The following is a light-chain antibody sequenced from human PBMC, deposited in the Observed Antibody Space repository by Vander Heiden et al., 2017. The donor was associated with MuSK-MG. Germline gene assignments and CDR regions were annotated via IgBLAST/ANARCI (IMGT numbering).Light chain of an antibody. CDR3: HQYDSIPET. Sequence: DIVMTQSPDSLAVSLGERATINCKSSQSVLYSSNNKNYLAWYQQKPGQPPKLLIYWASIRESGVPDRFSGSGSGTDFTLTISSLQAEDVAVYFCHQYDSIPETFGQGTKVEIK. J-gene: IGKJ1*01. V-gene: IGKV4-1*01. CDR2: WAS. CDR1: QSVLYSSNNKNY.